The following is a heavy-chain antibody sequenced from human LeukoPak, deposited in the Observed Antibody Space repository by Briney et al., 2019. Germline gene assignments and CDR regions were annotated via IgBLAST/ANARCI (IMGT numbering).Heavy chain of an antibody. J-gene: IGHJ5*02. CDR1: GGSISSSSYY. CDR3: ARATRNYDSSGYWRIDWFDP. Sequence: SETLSLTCTVSGGSISSSSYYWGWIRQPPGKGLEWIGSIYYSGSTYYNPSLKSRVTISVDTPKNQFSLKLSSVTAADTAVYYCARATRNYDSSGYWRIDWFDPWGQGTLVTVSS. V-gene: IGHV4-39*07. CDR2: IYYSGST. D-gene: IGHD3-22*01.